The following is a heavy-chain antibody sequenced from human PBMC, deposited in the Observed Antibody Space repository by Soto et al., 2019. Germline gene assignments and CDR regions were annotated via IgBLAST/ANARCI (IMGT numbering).Heavy chain of an antibody. D-gene: IGHD3-10*01. CDR3: AGPLWFGGGGTDYYYYYGMDV. CDR2: INSDGTST. V-gene: IGHV3-74*01. CDR1: GFTFDDYA. J-gene: IGHJ6*02. Sequence: GGSLRLSCAASGFTFDDYAMHWVRQAPGKGLEWVSGINSDGTSTSYADSVRGRFTISRDNAKNTLYLQMNSLRAEDTAVYYCAGPLWFGGGGTDYYYYYGMDVWGQGTTVTVSS.